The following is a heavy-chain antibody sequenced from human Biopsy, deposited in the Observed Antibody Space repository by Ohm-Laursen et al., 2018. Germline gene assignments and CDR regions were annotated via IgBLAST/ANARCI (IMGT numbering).Heavy chain of an antibody. CDR1: GYSFTSYY. CDR3: ARDIMNPIGGLVARSDVFDV. V-gene: IGHV1-46*01. D-gene: IGHD3-16*02. CDR2: INPSGSTT. Sequence: GASVKVSCKASGYSFTSYYMHWVRQAPGQGLEWMGMINPSGSTTSYPQIFQGRVTMIRDTSATTGYMELSSLRSDDTAVYYCARDIMNPIGGLVARSDVFDVWGQGTMVTVSS. J-gene: IGHJ3*01.